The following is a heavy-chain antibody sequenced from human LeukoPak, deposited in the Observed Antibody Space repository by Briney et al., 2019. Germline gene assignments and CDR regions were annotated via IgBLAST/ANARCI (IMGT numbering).Heavy chain of an antibody. CDR2: IYPGDSHT. CDR3: ARGVSGDYLWFDP. V-gene: IGHV5-51*03. D-gene: IGHD4-17*01. J-gene: IGHJ5*02. CDR1: GYSSTSYC. Sequence: GVSLNISRKGSGYSSTSYCIGWVRQIPGKALEWTGIIYPGDSHTRYSPSFQGQVTISADKSISTAYLQWSSLKASDIAMYYCARGVSGDYLWFDPWGQGTLVTVSS.